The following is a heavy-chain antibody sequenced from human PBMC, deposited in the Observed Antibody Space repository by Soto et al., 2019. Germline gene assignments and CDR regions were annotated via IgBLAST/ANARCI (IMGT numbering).Heavy chain of an antibody. D-gene: IGHD4-17*01. CDR2: IGTGHDT. V-gene: IGHV3-13*01. J-gene: IGHJ2*01. CDR1: GFTFSGSD. CDR3: AREIVDTVTTAWFLDL. Sequence: PGGSLRLSCAASGFTFSGSDMHWVRPVAGKGLAWVSAIGTGHDTYYPGSVKGRFTISRENAKNSLYLQMNSLRAEDTAVYFCAREIVDTVTTAWFLDLWGRGTLVTVYS.